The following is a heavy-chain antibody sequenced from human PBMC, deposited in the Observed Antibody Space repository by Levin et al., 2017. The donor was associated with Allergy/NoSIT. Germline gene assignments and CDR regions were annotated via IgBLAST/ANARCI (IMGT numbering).Heavy chain of an antibody. J-gene: IGHJ6*03. D-gene: IGHD2-2*01. CDR3: ARWCCSSSSCLLPYYYMDV. Sequence: SVKVSCKASGGTFSSYAISWVRQAPGQGLEWMGGIIPIFGTANYAQKFQGRVTITADKSTSTAYMELSSLRSEDTAVYYCARWCCSSSSCLLPYYYMDVWGKGTTVTVSS. CDR1: GGTFSSYA. V-gene: IGHV1-69*06. CDR2: IIPIFGTA.